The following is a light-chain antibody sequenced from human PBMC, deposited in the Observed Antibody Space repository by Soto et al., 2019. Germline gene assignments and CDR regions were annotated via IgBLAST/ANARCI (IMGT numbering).Light chain of an antibody. V-gene: IGKV4-1*01. CDR2: WAS. CDR3: QQHYSSPWT. J-gene: IGKJ1*01. CDR1: QSLLYSSNNKNN. Sequence: DIVMTQSPDSLAVSLGERATLKCKSSQSLLYSSNNKNNLAWYQQKPGQPPKLLIYWASTRESGVPDRFSGSGSGTDFTLTISSLQAADVAVYYCQQHYSSPWTFGQGTKVEIK.